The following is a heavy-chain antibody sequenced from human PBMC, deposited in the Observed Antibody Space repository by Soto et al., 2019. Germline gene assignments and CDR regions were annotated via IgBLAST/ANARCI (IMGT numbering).Heavy chain of an antibody. CDR1: GGTFSSYA. Sequence: QVQLVQSGAEVKKPGSSVKVSCKASGGTFSSYAISWVRQAPGQGLEWMGGIIPIFGTANYAQKFQDRVTITADKSTSTAYMELSSLSSEDTAVYYFARAVSATVVAAVRRGRCWFDPWGQGTLVTVSS. V-gene: IGHV1-69*06. D-gene: IGHD2-2*01. CDR2: IIPIFGTA. J-gene: IGHJ5*02. CDR3: ARAVSATVVAAVRRGRCWFDP.